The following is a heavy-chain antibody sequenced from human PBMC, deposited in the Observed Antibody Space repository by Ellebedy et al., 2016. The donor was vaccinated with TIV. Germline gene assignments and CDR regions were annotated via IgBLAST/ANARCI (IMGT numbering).Heavy chain of an antibody. CDR2: INHSGST. V-gene: IGHV4-34*01. CDR3: ARAKLGYCSGGSCYRIPHNWFNP. CDR1: GGSFSGYY. J-gene: IGHJ5*02. Sequence: SETLSLXXAVYGGSFSGYYWSWIRQPPGKGLEWIGEINHSGSTNYNPSLKSRVTISVDTSKNQFSLKLSSVTAADTAVYYCARAKLGYCSGGSCYRIPHNWFNPWGQGTLVTVSS. D-gene: IGHD2-15*01.